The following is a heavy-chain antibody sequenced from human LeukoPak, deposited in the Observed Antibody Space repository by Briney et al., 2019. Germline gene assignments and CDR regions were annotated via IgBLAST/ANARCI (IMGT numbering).Heavy chain of an antibody. J-gene: IGHJ4*02. Sequence: GGSLRLSCAASGFTFGSYWMSWVRQAPGKGLEWVANIKQDGSEKYYVDSVKGRFTISRDDAENSLSLQMNSLRAEDTAVYYCASAGGDSRSPLPFYYWGQGTLVTVSS. CDR3: ASAGGDSRSPLPFYY. CDR2: IKQDGSEK. V-gene: IGHV3-7*03. D-gene: IGHD6-6*01. CDR1: GFTFGSYW.